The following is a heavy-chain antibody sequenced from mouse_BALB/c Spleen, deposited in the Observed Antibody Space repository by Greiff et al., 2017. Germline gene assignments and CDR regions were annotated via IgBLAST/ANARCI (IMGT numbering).Heavy chain of an antibody. J-gene: IGHJ2*01. V-gene: IGHV1-4*01. D-gene: IGHD2-14*01. CDR3: ARGGKRYDVDY. Sequence: VHLVESGAELARPGASVKMSCKASGYTFTSYTMHWVKQRPGQGLEWIGYINPSSGYTNYNQKFKDKATLTADKSSSTAYMQLSSLTSEDSAVYYCARGGKRYDVDYWGQGTTLTVSS. CDR1: GYTFTSYT. CDR2: INPSSGYT.